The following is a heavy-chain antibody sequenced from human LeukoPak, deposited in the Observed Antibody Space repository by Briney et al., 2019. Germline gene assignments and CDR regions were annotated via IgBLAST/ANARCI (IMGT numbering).Heavy chain of an antibody. CDR3: AREQVITFGGVIASLGH. J-gene: IGHJ4*02. CDR1: GFTFNNYW. V-gene: IGHV3-74*01. D-gene: IGHD3-16*02. Sequence: QPGGSLRLSCAASGFTFNNYWMHWVRQVPGKGLVWVSRIDNGGSDTRHADSVKGRFTISRDNAKNTLYLQMNSLRAEDTAVYYCAREQVITFGGVIASLGHWGQGALVTVSS. CDR2: IDNGGSDT.